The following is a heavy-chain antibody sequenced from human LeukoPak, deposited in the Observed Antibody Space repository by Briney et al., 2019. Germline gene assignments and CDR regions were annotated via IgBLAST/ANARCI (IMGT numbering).Heavy chain of an antibody. CDR3: ARGPGYCSGGSCPP. J-gene: IGHJ5*02. V-gene: IGHV4-34*01. D-gene: IGHD2-15*01. CDR2: INHSGST. Sequence: XGXIRQSPGXGXXXIXEINHSGSTNYNPSLKSRVTISVDTSKNQFSLKLSSVTAADTAVYYCARGPGYCSGGSCPPWGQGTLVTVSS.